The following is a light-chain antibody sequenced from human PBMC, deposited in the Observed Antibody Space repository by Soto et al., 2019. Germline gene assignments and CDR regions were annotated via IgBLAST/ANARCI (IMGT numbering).Light chain of an antibody. CDR1: QSVSSN. CDR2: GAS. J-gene: IGKJ4*01. CDR3: QQYNKWPPVT. V-gene: IGKV3-15*01. Sequence: EIVMTQSPATLSVSPGERATLSCRASQSVSSNLAWYQQKPGQAPRLLIYGASTRATGIPTRFSGSGSGTAFTLTISSLQSEDFAVYYCQQYNKWPPVTFGGGTKVDIK.